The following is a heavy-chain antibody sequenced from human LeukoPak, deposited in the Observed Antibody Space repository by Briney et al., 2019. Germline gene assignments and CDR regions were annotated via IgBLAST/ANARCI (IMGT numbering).Heavy chain of an antibody. Sequence: QPGGSLRLSCTASGFIFSNYWMTWVRQAPGKGLEWVAQINQDGSKEYYIDSVKARFSTSRDNARNSLSLQMNSLRAEDTAVYYCVRDGGVSGYDLLDYWGQGTLVTVSS. D-gene: IGHD5-12*01. CDR3: VRDGGVSGYDLLDY. CDR1: GFIFSNYW. CDR2: INQDGSKE. J-gene: IGHJ4*02. V-gene: IGHV3-7*01.